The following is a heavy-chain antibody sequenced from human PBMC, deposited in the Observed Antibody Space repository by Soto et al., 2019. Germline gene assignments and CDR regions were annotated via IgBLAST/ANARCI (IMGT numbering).Heavy chain of an antibody. J-gene: IGHJ4*02. V-gene: IGHV1-46*04. CDR2: INPSARSA. CDR3: ARDNSAANGVLDH. Sequence: ASVKVSFKSSGSTFTNYYLHWGRQAPGQGLECVGMINPSARSASYAQKLRGRLTMDRDTSTTTVYMELSRLTFEDTAVYFCARDNSAANGVLDHWGQGTLVTVSS. CDR1: GSTFTNYY. D-gene: IGHD1-1*01.